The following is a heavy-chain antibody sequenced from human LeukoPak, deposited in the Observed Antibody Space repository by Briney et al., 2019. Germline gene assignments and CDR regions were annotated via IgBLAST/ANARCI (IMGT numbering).Heavy chain of an antibody. CDR2: IKQDGSEK. V-gene: IGHV3-7*04. CDR3: ARVRLRSPNWFDP. J-gene: IGHJ5*02. D-gene: IGHD4-17*01. CDR1: GFTFSNYW. Sequence: GGSLRLSCAASGFTFSNYWMNWVRQAPGKGLEWVANIKQDGSEKYYVDSVKGRFTISRDNAKNTLYLQMNNLRAEDTAVYYCARVRLRSPNWFDPWGQGTLVTVSS.